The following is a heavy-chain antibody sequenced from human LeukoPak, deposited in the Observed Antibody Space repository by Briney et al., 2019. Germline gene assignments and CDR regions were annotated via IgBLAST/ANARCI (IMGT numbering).Heavy chain of an antibody. J-gene: IGHJ4*02. D-gene: IGHD5-12*01. Sequence: GGSLRLSCVASGFTFNLYGMHWVRQAPGKGLEWVAFIRYDGSNKYYADSVKGRFTISRDNSKNTLYLQVNSLRAEDTAVYYCARVGYDYFDYWGQGTLVTVSS. V-gene: IGHV3-30*02. CDR1: GFTFNLYG. CDR2: IRYDGSNK. CDR3: ARVGYDYFDY.